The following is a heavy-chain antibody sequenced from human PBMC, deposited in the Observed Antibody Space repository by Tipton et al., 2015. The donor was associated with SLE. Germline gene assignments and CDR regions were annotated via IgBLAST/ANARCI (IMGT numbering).Heavy chain of an antibody. CDR2: INHSGST. V-gene: IGHV4-34*01. Sequence: TLSLTCAVYGGSFSGYYWSWIRQPPGKGLEGIGEINHSGSTNYNPSLKSRATISVDTSKNQFSLKLSSVTAADTAVYYCARSGSGYFDYWGQGTLVTVSS. CDR3: ARSGSGYFDY. D-gene: IGHD3-22*01. CDR1: GGSFSGYY. J-gene: IGHJ4*02.